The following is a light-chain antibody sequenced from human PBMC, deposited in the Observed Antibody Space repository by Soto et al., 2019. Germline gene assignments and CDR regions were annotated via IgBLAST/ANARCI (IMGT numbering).Light chain of an antibody. J-gene: IGLJ2*01. Sequence: QSVLTQPPSASGTPGQGVTISCSGSGSNIASNTVNWYQQLPGTAPKVLMYNNNQRPSGVPDRFSGSKSGTSASLAISGLQSEDEADYYCATWDDSRNGVVFGGGTKLTVL. CDR1: GSNIASNT. V-gene: IGLV1-44*01. CDR2: NNN. CDR3: ATWDDSRNGVV.